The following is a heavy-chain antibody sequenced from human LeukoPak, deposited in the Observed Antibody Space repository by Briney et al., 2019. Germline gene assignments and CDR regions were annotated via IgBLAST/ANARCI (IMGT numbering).Heavy chain of an antibody. CDR2: ISWNSGSI. CDR1: GFTFDDYA. V-gene: IGHV3-9*01. J-gene: IGHJ4*02. D-gene: IGHD5-24*01. Sequence: PGRSPRLSCAASGFTFDDYAMHWVRQAPGKGLEWVSGISWNSGSIGYADSVKGRFTISRDNAKNSLYLQMNSLRAEDTALYYCAKDGGRDQYYFDYWGQGTLVTVSS. CDR3: AKDGGRDQYYFDY.